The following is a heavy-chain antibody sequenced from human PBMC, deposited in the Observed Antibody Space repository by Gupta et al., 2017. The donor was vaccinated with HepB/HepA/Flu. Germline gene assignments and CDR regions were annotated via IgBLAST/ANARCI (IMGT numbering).Heavy chain of an antibody. CDR3: ATNFRF. V-gene: IGHV3-74*03. CDR1: GFTFGDHA. Sequence: EVELVESGGGLVQPGGSLRLSCTVSGFTFGDHAMHWVRQVSGEGLVWVSHINSDGRITTYADSVKGRFTISRDNAKNTVYLQMNSLRPEDSAVYYCATNFRFWGQGTLVTVSS. D-gene: IGHD1-1*01. J-gene: IGHJ4*02. CDR2: INSDGRIT.